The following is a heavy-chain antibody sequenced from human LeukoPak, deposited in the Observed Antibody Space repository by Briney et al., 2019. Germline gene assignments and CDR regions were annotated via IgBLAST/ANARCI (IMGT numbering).Heavy chain of an antibody. CDR2: ISYDGSNK. V-gene: IGHV3-30*18. D-gene: IGHD2-21*02. Sequence: GRSLRLSCAASGFTFSSYGMHWVRQAPGKGLEWVAVISYDGSNKYYADSVKGRFTISRDNSKNTLYLQMNSLRAEDTAVYYCAKAGTIVVVTAMGFDYWGQGTLVTVSS. CDR3: AKAGTIVVVTAMGFDY. J-gene: IGHJ4*02. CDR1: GFTFSSYG.